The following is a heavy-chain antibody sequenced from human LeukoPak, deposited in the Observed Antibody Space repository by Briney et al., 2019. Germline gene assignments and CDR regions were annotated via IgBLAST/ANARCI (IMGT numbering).Heavy chain of an antibody. CDR2: IRSKANSYAT. J-gene: IGHJ4*02. V-gene: IGHV3-73*01. Sequence: QPGGSLRLSCAASGFTFSGSAMHWVRQASGKGLEWVGRIRSKANSYATAYAASVKGRSTISRDDSKNTAYLQMNSLKTEDTAVYYCSSGGYCTSTSCYGENWGQGTLVTVSS. CDR3: SSGGYCTSTSCYGEN. CDR1: GFTFSGSA. D-gene: IGHD2-2*01.